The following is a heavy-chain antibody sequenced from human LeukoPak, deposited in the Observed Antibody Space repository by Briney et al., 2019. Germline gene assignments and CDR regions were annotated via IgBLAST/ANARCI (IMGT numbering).Heavy chain of an antibody. CDR2: IYWDDDK. V-gene: IGHV2-5*02. D-gene: IGHD2-2*01. Sequence: ESGPTLVNPTQTRTLTCTFSGFSLSTSGVGVGWIRQPPGKALEWLALIYWDDDKRYSPSLKSRLTITKDTSKNQVVLTMTNMDPVDTATYYCAHSGAYCSSTSCPPLLDYWGQGTLVTVSS. CDR1: GFSLSTSGVG. J-gene: IGHJ4*02. CDR3: AHSGAYCSSTSCPPLLDY.